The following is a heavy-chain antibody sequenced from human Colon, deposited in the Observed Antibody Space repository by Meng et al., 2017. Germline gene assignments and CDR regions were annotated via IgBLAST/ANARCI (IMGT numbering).Heavy chain of an antibody. CDR1: GFTFTNYA. CDR3: ARDLYGSGRFDY. Sequence: HLVQSEAVVKEPGASVKLSCKTSGFTFTNYAIQVVRQAPGQMPQWLGWISVGNGNTKYSQHFQDRVIITRDTSASTDYMELSSLKSEDTAVYYCARDLYGSGRFDYWGQGTLVTVSS. CDR2: ISVGNGNT. D-gene: IGHD3-10*01. V-gene: IGHV1-3*01. J-gene: IGHJ4*02.